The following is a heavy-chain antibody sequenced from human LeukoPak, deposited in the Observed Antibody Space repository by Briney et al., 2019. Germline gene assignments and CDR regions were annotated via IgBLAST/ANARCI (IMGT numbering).Heavy chain of an antibody. CDR2: ISGSGGST. CDR1: GFTISSYA. V-gene: IGHV3-23*01. Sequence: PGGSLRLSCAASGFTISSYAMSWVRQTRGKGLEWVSAISGSGGSTYYADSVKGRFTISRDNSKNTLYLQMNSLRAEDTAVYYCAKGLYGDYEAYYFDYWGQGTLVTVSS. J-gene: IGHJ4*02. CDR3: AKGLYGDYEAYYFDY. D-gene: IGHD4-17*01.